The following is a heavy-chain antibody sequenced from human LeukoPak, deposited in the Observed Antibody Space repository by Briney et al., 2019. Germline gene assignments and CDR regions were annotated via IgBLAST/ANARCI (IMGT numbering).Heavy chain of an antibody. CDR1: GFTVGSSY. Sequence: GGSLRLSCAASGFTVGSSYMGWVRQAPGKGLEWVSVIYSGGSTYYADSMKGRFTLSRDNAKNTLYLQMNSLRAEDTAVYYCARGPPQSYYYYYGMDVWGQGTTVTVSS. CDR3: ARGPPQSYYYYYGMDV. V-gene: IGHV3-53*01. J-gene: IGHJ6*02. CDR2: IYSGGST.